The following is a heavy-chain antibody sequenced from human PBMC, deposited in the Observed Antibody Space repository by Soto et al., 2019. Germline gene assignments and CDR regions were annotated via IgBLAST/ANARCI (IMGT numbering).Heavy chain of an antibody. J-gene: IGHJ4*02. CDR3: ARRTVNIRTFYSGLKTHCFDY. Sequence: QLQLHESGPGLVKPSETLSLTCAVSGDSMSSSDYYWGWIRQPPGKGLEWIGSIYYSGSTYYNPSRQCRVAISVDTSKNQFSLKLKSVTAADTAIYYCARRTVNIRTFYSGLKTHCFDYWGQGAPVTVSS. V-gene: IGHV4-39*01. CDR2: IYYSGST. D-gene: IGHD6-19*01. CDR1: GDSMSSSDYY.